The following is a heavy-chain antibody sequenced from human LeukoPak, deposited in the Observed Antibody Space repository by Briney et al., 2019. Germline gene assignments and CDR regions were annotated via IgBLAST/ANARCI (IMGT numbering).Heavy chain of an antibody. CDR1: GFTFNNYA. J-gene: IGHJ4*02. CDR2: ISGGGETT. D-gene: IGHD3-10*01. Sequence: GGSLRLSCAASGFTFNNYAMNWVRQAPGKGLEWVSSISGGGETTYYADSVKGRFTVSRDNSKNTLYLRMNSLRAEDTAVYYCAKARLVRGVIMTPFYFDYWGQGTLVTLSS. V-gene: IGHV3-23*01. CDR3: AKARLVRGVIMTPFYFDY.